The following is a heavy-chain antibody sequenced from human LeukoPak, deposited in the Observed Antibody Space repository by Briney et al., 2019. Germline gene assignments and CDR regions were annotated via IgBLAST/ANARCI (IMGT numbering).Heavy chain of an antibody. J-gene: IGHJ4*02. V-gene: IGHV4-34*01. CDR1: GGSFSGYY. CDR3: ARGRMVTRDFDY. D-gene: IGHD4-23*01. Sequence: SESLSLTYAVYGGSFSGYYWSWIRQPPGKGLEWIGEINHSGSTNYNPSLKSRVTISVDTSKNQFSLKLSSVTAADTAVYYCARGRMVTRDFDYWGQGTLVTVSS. CDR2: INHSGST.